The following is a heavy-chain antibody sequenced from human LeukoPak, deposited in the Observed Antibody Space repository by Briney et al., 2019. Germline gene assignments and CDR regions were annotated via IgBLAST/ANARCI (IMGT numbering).Heavy chain of an antibody. D-gene: IGHD5-12*01. CDR1: GFTFSDYS. CDR3: ARDHRYAFDN. J-gene: IGHJ4*02. Sequence: GGSLRLSCAASGFTFSDYSMNWVRQAPGKGLEWISYVGISSGNTKYADSVKGRFTISGDSAKNSVFLQMNDLRVEDTAVYYCARDHRYAFDNWGQGTLVTVSS. CDR2: VGISSGNT. V-gene: IGHV3-48*04.